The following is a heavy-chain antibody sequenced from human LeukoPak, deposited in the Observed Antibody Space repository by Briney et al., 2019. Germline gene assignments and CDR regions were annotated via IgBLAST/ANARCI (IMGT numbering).Heavy chain of an antibody. Sequence: SETLSLTCTVSGGSISNHYWTWIRQPPGKELEWSGYIHYSGSTNYNAALKTRVTISADMSKNQFSLNVSSVTAADTAVYYCAGPYISRFNYWGQGTLVTVSS. D-gene: IGHD2-21*01. CDR3: AGPYISRFNY. CDR2: IHYSGST. V-gene: IGHV4-59*08. J-gene: IGHJ4*02. CDR1: GGSISNHY.